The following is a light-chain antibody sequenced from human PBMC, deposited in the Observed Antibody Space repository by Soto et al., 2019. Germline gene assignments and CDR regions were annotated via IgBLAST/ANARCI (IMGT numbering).Light chain of an antibody. V-gene: IGLV1-40*01. CDR2: GNS. J-gene: IGLJ1*01. CDR1: SSNIGAGYD. Sequence: LTQPPSVSGAPGQRVTISCTGSSSNIGAGYDVHWYQQLPGTAPKLLIYGNSNRPSGVPDRFSGSKSGTSASLAITGLQAEDEADYYCQSYDSSLSGSRVFGTGTKVTVL. CDR3: QSYDSSLSGSRV.